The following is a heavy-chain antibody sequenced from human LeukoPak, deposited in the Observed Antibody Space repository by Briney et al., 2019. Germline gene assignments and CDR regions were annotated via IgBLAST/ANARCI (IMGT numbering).Heavy chain of an antibody. D-gene: IGHD3-10*01. CDR2: ISYDGSNK. V-gene: IGHV3-30*15. CDR3: ARDSTYYYDSGSSGPHYFDY. Sequence: GGTLRLSCAASGFTFSTYAMHWVRQAPGKGPEREAVISYDGSNKYYADSVKGRLAISRDNSKNTLYLQMSSLRAEDTAVYFCARDSTYYYDSGSSGPHYFDYWGQGTLVTVSS. CDR1: GFTFSTYA. J-gene: IGHJ4*02.